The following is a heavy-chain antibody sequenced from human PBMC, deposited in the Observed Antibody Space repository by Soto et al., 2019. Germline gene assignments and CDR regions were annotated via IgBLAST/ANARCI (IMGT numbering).Heavy chain of an antibody. CDR1: GGTFSSHA. Sequence: ASVKVSCKASGGTFSSHAISWVRQAPGRGLEWMGGIIPIFGTTNYAQNFRARVTITADESASTAYMELSSLTSEDTAVYYCGSVGYCSSTNCLFYYYHYGMDVWGQGTTVTVSS. D-gene: IGHD2-2*03. CDR2: IIPIFGTT. J-gene: IGHJ6*02. V-gene: IGHV1-69*13. CDR3: GSVGYCSSTNCLFYYYHYGMDV.